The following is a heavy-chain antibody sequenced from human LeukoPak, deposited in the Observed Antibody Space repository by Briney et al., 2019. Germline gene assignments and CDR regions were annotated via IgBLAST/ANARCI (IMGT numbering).Heavy chain of an antibody. J-gene: IGHJ5*02. CDR3: ARVAELTTMVRGPLHKYNWFDP. V-gene: IGHV1-46*01. Sequence: ASVKVSCKASGYTFTGYYMHWVRQAPGQGLEWMGIINPSGGSTSYAQKFQGRVTMTRDTSTSTVYMELSSLRSEDTAVYYCARVAELTTMVRGPLHKYNWFDPWGQGTLVTVSS. CDR1: GYTFTGYY. CDR2: INPSGGST. D-gene: IGHD3-10*01.